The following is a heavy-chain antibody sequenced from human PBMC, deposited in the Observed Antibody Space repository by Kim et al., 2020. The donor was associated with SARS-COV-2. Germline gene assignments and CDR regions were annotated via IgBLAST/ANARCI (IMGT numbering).Heavy chain of an antibody. CDR2: IDPRVGTA. J-gene: IGHJ6*02. CDR1: GYAFTYFF. Sequence: ASVKVSCKASGYAFTYFFIHWVRQAPGQGLEWMGKIDPRVGTAAYSQNFQGKFTMTGDTSTTTVYMELTSLRSEDTATYYCARAPSVFYGMDAWVQGTPV. V-gene: IGHV1-46*01. D-gene: IGHD1-26*01. CDR3: ARAPSVFYGMDA.